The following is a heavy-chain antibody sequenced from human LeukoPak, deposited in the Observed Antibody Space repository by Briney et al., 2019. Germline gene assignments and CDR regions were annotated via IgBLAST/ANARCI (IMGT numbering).Heavy chain of an antibody. D-gene: IGHD3-10*01. CDR3: ARAIRGEFNWFDS. V-gene: IGHV1-2*02. Sequence: ASVKVSCKASGYTFTGYYMHWVRQAPGQGLEWLGWINPNSGGTNYAQNFQGRVTMTRDTSIDTAYMELSSLRSDDTAVYYCARAIRGEFNWFDSWGQGTMVTVSS. CDR1: GYTFTGYY. J-gene: IGHJ5*01. CDR2: INPNSGGT.